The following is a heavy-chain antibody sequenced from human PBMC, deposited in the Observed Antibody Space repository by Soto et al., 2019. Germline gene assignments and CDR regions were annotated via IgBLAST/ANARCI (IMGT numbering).Heavy chain of an antibody. CDR3: ARARERTGTYSITRYYHYMDV. Sequence: QVQVVESGGGVVQPGRSLRLSCAASGFTFSDYAMHWVRQAPGKGLEWVAVIWYDGSSKYYADSVKGRFTISRDNSKNSVSVEMNSRRVKDTAVYYCARARERTGTYSITRYYHYMDVWGKGTPVTVPS. D-gene: IGHD3-10*01. V-gene: IGHV3-33*01. CDR1: GFTFSDYA. CDR2: IWYDGSSK. J-gene: IGHJ6*03.